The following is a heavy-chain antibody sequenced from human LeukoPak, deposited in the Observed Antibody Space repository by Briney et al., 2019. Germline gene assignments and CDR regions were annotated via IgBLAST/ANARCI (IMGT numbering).Heavy chain of an antibody. V-gene: IGHV3-30*18. CDR2: ISYDGSNK. CDR3: AKEVGVTRVEPY. Sequence: PGGSLRLSCAASGHPHSPIDMLWASHAPGKGLEWVAVISYDGSNKYYADSVKGRFTISRDNSKNTLYLQMNSLRPEDTAVYYCAKEVGVTRVEPYWGQGTLVTVSS. CDR1: GHPHSPID. D-gene: IGHD1-26*01. J-gene: IGHJ4*02.